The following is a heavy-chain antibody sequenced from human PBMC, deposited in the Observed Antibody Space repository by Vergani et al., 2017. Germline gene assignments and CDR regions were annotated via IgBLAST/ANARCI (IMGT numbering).Heavy chain of an antibody. Sequence: EVQLVESGGGLVQPGRSLRLSCAASGFTFDDYAMHWVRQAPGKGLEWVSSIGVDGDRYYSDSVTGRFTISRDNGQSYLYLDMDNLRVEDTAVYFCAKEWCGTGDGYGWDQLEVWGEGTSVTVSS. CDR3: AKEWCGTGDGYGWDQLEV. CDR1: GFTFDDYA. CDR2: IGVDGDR. J-gene: IGHJ6*04. D-gene: IGHD2-8*02. V-gene: IGHV3-9*01.